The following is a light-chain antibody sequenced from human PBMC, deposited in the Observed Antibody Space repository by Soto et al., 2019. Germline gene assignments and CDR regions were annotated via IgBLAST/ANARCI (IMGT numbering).Light chain of an antibody. V-gene: IGKV3-20*01. CDR2: GAS. CDR1: QSVSSRY. Sequence: EIVLTQSPGTLSLSPGERATLSCRASQSVSSRYLAWYQQKPGQAPRLLIYGASSRATGIPDRFSGSGSGTDFTHTTTRQEPADFAVYSRQQYGSSPLYTFGQGTTLEIK. J-gene: IGKJ2*01. CDR3: QQYGSSPLYT.